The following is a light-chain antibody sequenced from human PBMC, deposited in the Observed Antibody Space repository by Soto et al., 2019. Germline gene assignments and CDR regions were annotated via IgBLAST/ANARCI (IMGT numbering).Light chain of an antibody. CDR3: LLPYRGAYV. CDR2: DTS. Sequence: QAVVTQEPSLTVSPGGTVTLTCGSTTGAVTSGHYPYWFQQKPGQAPRTLIYDTSNKHSWTPARFSGSLLGGKAALTLSGAQPEDEAEYYCLLPYRGAYVFGTGTKVTVL. V-gene: IGLV7-46*01. CDR1: TGAVTSGHY. J-gene: IGLJ1*01.